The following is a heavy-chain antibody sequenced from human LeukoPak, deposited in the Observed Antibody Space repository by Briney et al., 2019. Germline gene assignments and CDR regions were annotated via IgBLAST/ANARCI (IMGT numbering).Heavy chain of an antibody. V-gene: IGHV3-23*01. Sequence: GGSLRLSCAASGFTFRSFAMSWVRQSPARGLEWVSSIRGGGEKSYADSVKGRFTLSRDDSRNTVHLQLNNLRVDDTAVYYCAKANWVSNADAVWWGQGTVVTVSS. CDR3: AKANWVSNADAVW. D-gene: IGHD1-1*01. J-gene: IGHJ4*02. CDR1: GFTFRSFA. CDR2: IRGGGEK.